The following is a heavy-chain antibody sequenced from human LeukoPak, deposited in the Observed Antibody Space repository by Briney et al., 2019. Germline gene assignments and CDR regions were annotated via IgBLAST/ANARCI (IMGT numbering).Heavy chain of an antibody. V-gene: IGHV3-53*01. CDR2: IYSDGST. CDR3: ARSTRGYSYILDY. Sequence: GGSLRLSCAASGFTVSSNYMSWVRQAPGKGLEWVSVIYSDGSTYFADSVKGRFTISRDNSKNTLYLQMNSLRAEDTAVYYCARSTRGYSYILDYCGQGTLVTVSS. J-gene: IGHJ4*02. D-gene: IGHD5-12*01. CDR1: GFTVSSNY.